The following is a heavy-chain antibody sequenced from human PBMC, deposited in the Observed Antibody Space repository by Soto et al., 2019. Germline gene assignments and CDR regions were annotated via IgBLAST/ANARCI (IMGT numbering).Heavy chain of an antibody. CDR1: GGSISSYY. Sequence: SETLSLTCTGSGGSISSYYWSWIRQPPGKGLEWIGYIYYSGSTNYNPSLKSRVTISVDTSKNQFSLKLSSVTAADTAVYYCALRGYYRDYFDYWGQGTLVTVS. V-gene: IGHV4-59*01. CDR2: IYYSGST. J-gene: IGHJ4*02. CDR3: ALRGYYRDYFDY. D-gene: IGHD3-3*01.